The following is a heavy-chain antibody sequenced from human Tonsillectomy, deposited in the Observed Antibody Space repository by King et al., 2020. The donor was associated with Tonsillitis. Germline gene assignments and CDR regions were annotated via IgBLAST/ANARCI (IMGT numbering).Heavy chain of an antibody. J-gene: IGHJ6*02. CDR3: AIDRYSGYDIHYYDGIDV. Sequence: QLQESGPGLVKPSQTLSLTCTVSGGSISRGGYYWGWIRQPPGKGLEWIGYIYYSGSTYYNPSLKSRVTISVDTSKNQFSLKLSSVTAADTAVYSCAIDRYSGYDIHYYDGIDVWGQGTTVTVSS. CDR2: IYYSGST. V-gene: IGHV4-31*03. CDR1: GGSISRGGYY. D-gene: IGHD5-12*01.